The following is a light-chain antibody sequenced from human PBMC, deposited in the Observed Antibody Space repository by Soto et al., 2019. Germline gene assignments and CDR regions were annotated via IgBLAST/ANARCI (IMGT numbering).Light chain of an antibody. CDR3: AAWDDNLRGYWV. Sequence: QSVLTQPPSVSGAPRQRVTISCTGSYSNIGAGHDVHWYQQVPGTVPKLLIYTDNQRPSGVPDRFSGSKSGTSASLAISGLRSEDEADYFCAAWDDNLRGYWVFGGGTKVTVL. V-gene: IGLV1-40*01. CDR1: YSNIGAGHD. J-gene: IGLJ2*01. CDR2: TDN.